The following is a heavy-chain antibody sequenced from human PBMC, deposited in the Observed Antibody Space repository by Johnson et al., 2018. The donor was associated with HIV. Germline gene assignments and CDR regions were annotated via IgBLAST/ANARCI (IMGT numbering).Heavy chain of an antibody. V-gene: IGHV3-30*03. CDR3: ARAQTYYDFWSGYDAFDI. J-gene: IGHJ3*02. D-gene: IGHD3-3*01. CDR1: GFTFSDYY. Sequence: QVQLVESGGGVVKPGGSLRLSCAASGFTFSDYYMSWIRQAPGKGLEWVAVISYDGSNKYYADSVKGRFTISRDNSKNTLFLQMNSLRVEDTAVYYCARAQTYYDFWSGYDAFDIWGQGTMVTVSS. CDR2: ISYDGSNK.